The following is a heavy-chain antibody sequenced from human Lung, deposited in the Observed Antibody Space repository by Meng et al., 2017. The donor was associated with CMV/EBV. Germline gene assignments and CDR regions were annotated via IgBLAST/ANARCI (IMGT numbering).Heavy chain of an antibody. CDR2: INQGGNEK. CDR3: ATTSNGFFYS. CDR1: GFMFSNNW. V-gene: IGHV3-7*03. D-gene: IGHD2-2*01. J-gene: IGHJ4*02. Sequence: GEFLKISCEASGFMFSNNWMSWVRQAPGKGLEWVANINQGGNEKYHVDSVRGRFTISRDNGNKSLSLQMNSLRVEDTALYYCATTSNGFFYSWGQGALVTVSS.